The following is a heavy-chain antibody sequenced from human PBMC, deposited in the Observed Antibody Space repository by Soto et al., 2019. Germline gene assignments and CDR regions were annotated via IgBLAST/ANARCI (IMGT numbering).Heavy chain of an antibody. CDR2: INCGGDNT. CDR1: GFTFSSYA. V-gene: IGHV3-23*01. J-gene: IGHJ4*02. D-gene: IGHD2-15*01. Sequence: GGSLRLSCAASGFTFSSYAMSWVRQAPGKGLVWVSAINCGGDNTYNADSVEGRFSISRDNSKNTLYLQMNSLRAEDTALYYCAKRYCSGGRCYFFDYWGQGTPVTVSS. CDR3: AKRYCSGGRCYFFDY.